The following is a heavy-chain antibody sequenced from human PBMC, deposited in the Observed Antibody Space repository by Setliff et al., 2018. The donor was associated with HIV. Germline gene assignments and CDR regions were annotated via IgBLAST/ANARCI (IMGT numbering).Heavy chain of an antibody. CDR2: IYHNGNT. Sequence: LSLTCAVSGGSISSSNWWSWVRQPPGKGLEWIGEIYHNGNTNYSPSLKNRVTMSVDNSKDQFSLMVRSVTAADTAVYYCARSQPDTIFGVVIFDYWGQGKMVTVSS. CDR1: GGSISSSNW. J-gene: IGHJ4*02. V-gene: IGHV4-4*02. D-gene: IGHD3-3*01. CDR3: ARSQPDTIFGVVIFDY.